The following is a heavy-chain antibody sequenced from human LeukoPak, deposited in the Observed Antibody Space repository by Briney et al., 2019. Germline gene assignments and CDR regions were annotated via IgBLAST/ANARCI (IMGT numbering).Heavy chain of an antibody. Sequence: GGSLRLSCAASGFTFSNAWMSWVRQAPGKGLEWVGRIKSKTDGGTTDYAAPVKGRFTISRDDSKNTLYLQMNSLRAEDTALYYCAKGRYSSSWYYFDYWGQGTLVTVSS. J-gene: IGHJ4*02. CDR3: AKGRYSSSWYYFDY. CDR1: GFTFSNAW. D-gene: IGHD6-13*01. V-gene: IGHV3-15*05. CDR2: IKSKTDGGTT.